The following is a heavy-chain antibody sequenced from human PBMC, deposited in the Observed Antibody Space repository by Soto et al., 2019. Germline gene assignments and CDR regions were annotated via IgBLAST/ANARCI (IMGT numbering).Heavy chain of an antibody. CDR3: ARGPTTEKVDS. CDR1: GGSISSYY. Sequence: SETLSLTCTVSGGSISSYYWSWIRQPPGKGLEWIGYIYYSGSTNYNPSLKSRVTISVETSRNQFSLALTSVTAADTAMYYCARGPTTEKVDSWGQGILVTVSS. V-gene: IGHV4-59*08. J-gene: IGHJ4*02. CDR2: IYYSGST.